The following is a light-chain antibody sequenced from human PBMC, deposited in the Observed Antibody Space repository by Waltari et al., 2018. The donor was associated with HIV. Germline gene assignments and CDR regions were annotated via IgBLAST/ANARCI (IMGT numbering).Light chain of an antibody. V-gene: IGLV1-44*01. Sequence: QSVLTQPPSASGTPGQRVTISCSGSGFNSGSNAVNWYQQLPGTAPKLLIYSHNQRPSGVPDRFSGSKSGTSASLAISGLQSEDEATYYCATWDDTLQGRVFGGGTKLTVL. CDR1: GFNSGSNA. CDR3: ATWDDTLQGRV. CDR2: SHN. J-gene: IGLJ2*01.